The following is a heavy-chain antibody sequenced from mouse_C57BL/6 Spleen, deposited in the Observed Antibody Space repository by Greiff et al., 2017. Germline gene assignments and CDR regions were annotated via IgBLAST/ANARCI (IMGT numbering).Heavy chain of an antibody. D-gene: IGHD1-1*01. Sequence: VQLQQPGAELVKPGASVKLSCKASGCTFTSYWMHWVKQRPGQGLEWIGMIHPNSGSTNYNEKFKSKATLTVDKSSSTAYMQLSSLTSEDSAVYYCAREDYYYGTPYAMDYWGQGTSVTVSS. CDR1: GCTFTSYW. CDR3: AREDYYYGTPYAMDY. V-gene: IGHV1-64*01. CDR2: IHPNSGST. J-gene: IGHJ4*01.